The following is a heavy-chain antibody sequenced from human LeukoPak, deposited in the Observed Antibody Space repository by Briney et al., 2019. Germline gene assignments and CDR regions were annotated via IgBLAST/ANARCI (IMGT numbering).Heavy chain of an antibody. V-gene: IGHV1-3*01. J-gene: IGHJ3*02. CDR3: AREGVGATTGDAFDI. D-gene: IGHD1-26*01. CDR1: GYTFTSYA. CDR2: INAGNGNT. Sequence: ASVKVSCKASGYTFTSYAMHWVRQAPGQRLEWMGWINAGNGNTKYSQKFQGRVTITRDTSASTAYMELSRLRSDDTAVYYCAREGVGATTGDAFDIWGQGTMVTVSS.